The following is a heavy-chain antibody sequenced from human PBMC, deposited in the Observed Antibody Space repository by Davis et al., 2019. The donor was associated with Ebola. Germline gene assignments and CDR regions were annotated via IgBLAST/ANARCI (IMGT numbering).Heavy chain of an antibody. Sequence: GESLKIPCAAPGFTFSSYAFPRVRQAPGKGPEWVVFISYDGSNKYYADPVNGRFTISRDNSKNTLYLQMNSLTAEDTAVYYCARDMRQDIVVVVAATPYWFDPWGQGTLVTVSS. V-gene: IGHV3-30-3*01. CDR3: ARDMRQDIVVVVAATPYWFDP. CDR2: ISYDGSNK. J-gene: IGHJ5*02. CDR1: GFTFSSYA. D-gene: IGHD2-15*01.